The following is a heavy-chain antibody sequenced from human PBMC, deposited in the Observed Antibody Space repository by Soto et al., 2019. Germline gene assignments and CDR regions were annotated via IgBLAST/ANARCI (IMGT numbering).Heavy chain of an antibody. V-gene: IGHV1-69*06. D-gene: IGHD2-2*01. CDR1: GGTFSSYA. J-gene: IGHJ3*02. Sequence: SVKVSCKASGGTFSSYAISWVRQAPGQGLEWMGGIIPIFGTANYAQKFQGRVTITADKSTSTAYMELSSLRSEDTAVYYCARDKKGYCSSTSCSRAFDIWGQGTMVTV. CDR3: ARDKKGYCSSTSCSRAFDI. CDR2: IIPIFGTA.